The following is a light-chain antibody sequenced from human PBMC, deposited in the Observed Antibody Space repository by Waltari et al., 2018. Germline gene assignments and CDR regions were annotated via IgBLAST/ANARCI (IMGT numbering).Light chain of an antibody. Sequence: QSALTQPRSVSGSPGQSVTISCTGFSSHVFVSWYQEHTDKAPKVVIYDVSKRPSGVPERFSGSKSGSTASLTISGLQDEDEADYYCCSYVSGYIYDFGTGTKVTVL. CDR2: DVS. CDR1: SSHVF. V-gene: IGLV2-11*01. CDR3: CSYVSGYIYD. J-gene: IGLJ1*01.